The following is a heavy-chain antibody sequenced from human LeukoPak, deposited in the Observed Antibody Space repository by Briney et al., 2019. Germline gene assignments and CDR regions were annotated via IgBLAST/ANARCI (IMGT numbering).Heavy chain of an antibody. CDR3: ARGRGYSSSWFFR. CDR1: GGSFSDYY. J-gene: IGHJ4*02. CDR2: INHSGST. V-gene: IGHV4-34*01. D-gene: IGHD6-13*01. Sequence: PSETLSLTCAVYGGSFSDYYWSWIRRPPGKGLEWIGEINHSGSTNYNPSLKSRVTISVDTSKNQFSLKLSSVTAADTAVYYCARGRGYSSSWFFRWGQGTLVTVSS.